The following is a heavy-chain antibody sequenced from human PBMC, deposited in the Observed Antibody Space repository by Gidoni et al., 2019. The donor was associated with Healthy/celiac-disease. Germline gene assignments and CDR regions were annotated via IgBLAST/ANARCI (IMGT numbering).Heavy chain of an antibody. J-gene: IGHJ4*02. CDR2: IYYSGST. Sequence: QVQLQESGPGLVKPSQTLSLTCPVSGGPISSGGYYWSWIRQHPGKGLEWIGYIYYSGSTYYNPSLKSRVTISVDTSKNQFSLKLSSVTAADTAVYYCARVNTYGDYGVAYFDYWGQGTLVTVSS. CDR3: ARVNTYGDYGVAYFDY. D-gene: IGHD4-17*01. V-gene: IGHV4-31*03. CDR1: GGPISSGGYY.